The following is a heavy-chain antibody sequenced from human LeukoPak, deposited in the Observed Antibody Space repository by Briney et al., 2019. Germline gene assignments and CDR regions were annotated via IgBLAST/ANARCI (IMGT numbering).Heavy chain of an antibody. Sequence: GGSLGLSCAASGFTFSSYWMQWVRQAPGKGLEWVANIKQDGSEKYYADSVKGRFIISRDNAKNALYLQMSSLRAEDTAIYYCARRYFDYWGQGTLVTVSS. J-gene: IGHJ4*02. V-gene: IGHV3-7*03. CDR1: GFTFSSYW. CDR3: ARRYFDY. CDR2: IKQDGSEK.